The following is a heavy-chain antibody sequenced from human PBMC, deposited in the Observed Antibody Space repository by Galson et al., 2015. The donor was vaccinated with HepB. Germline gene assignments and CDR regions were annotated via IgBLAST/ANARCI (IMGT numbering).Heavy chain of an antibody. J-gene: IGHJ4*02. V-gene: IGHV7-4-1*02. CDR2: INTNTGNP. CDR3: ARAEGSGYYYVGY. Sequence: SVKVSRKASGYTFNNYGLNWVRQAPGQGLEWMGWINTNTGNPTYAQGFTGRFVFSLDTSVSTAYLQISSLKAEDTAVYYCARAEGSGYYYVGYWGQGTLVTVSS. CDR1: GYTFNNYG. D-gene: IGHD3-22*01.